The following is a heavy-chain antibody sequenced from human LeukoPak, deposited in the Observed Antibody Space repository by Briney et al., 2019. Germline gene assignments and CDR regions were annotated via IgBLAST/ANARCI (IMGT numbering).Heavy chain of an antibody. CDR1: GYTFTSYG. D-gene: IGHD2-2*01. Sequence: GASVKVSCKASGYTFTSYGISWMRQAPGQGLEWMGWISAYNGNTNYAQKLQGRVTMTTDTSTSTAYMELRSLRSDDTAVYYCARASISLVVPAAKNWFDPWGQGTLVTVSS. V-gene: IGHV1-18*04. J-gene: IGHJ5*02. CDR3: ARASISLVVPAAKNWFDP. CDR2: ISAYNGNT.